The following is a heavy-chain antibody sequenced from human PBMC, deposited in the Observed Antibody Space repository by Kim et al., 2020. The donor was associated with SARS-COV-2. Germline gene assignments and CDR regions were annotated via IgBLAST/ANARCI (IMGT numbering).Heavy chain of an antibody. J-gene: IGHJ5*02. D-gene: IGHD2-15*01. CDR2: ISGSGGST. V-gene: IGHV3-23*01. Sequence: GGSLRLSCAASGFTFSSYAMSWVRQAPGKGLEWVSAISGSGGSTYYADSVKGRFTISRDNSKNTLYLQMNSLRAEDTAVYYCAKTPGRVVVAARPQTFPYNWFDPWGQGTLVTVSS. CDR3: AKTPGRVVVAARPQTFPYNWFDP. CDR1: GFTFSSYA.